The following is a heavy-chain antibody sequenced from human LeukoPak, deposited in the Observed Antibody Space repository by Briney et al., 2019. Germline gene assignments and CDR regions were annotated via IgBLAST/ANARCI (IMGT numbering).Heavy chain of an antibody. CDR1: GFTFSSYS. J-gene: IGHJ4*02. CDR2: ITDSGDRT. V-gene: IGHV3-23*01. Sequence: PGGSLRLSCAASGFTFSSYSMNWVRQAPGKGLEWVSAITDSGDRTYCAESVKGRFTISRDNSRNMLYLQMDNLRAEDTAVYYCANRHPYYFDYWGQGTLVTVSS. CDR3: ANRHPYYFDY.